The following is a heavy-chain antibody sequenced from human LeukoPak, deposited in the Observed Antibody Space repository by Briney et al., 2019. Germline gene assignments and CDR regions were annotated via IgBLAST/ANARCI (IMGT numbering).Heavy chain of an antibody. Sequence: SETLSLTCTVYGGSFSGYYWSWIRQPPGKGLEWIGEINHSGSTNYNPSLKSRVTISVDTSKNQFSLKLSSVTAADTAVYYCARGGCSSTSCYPGGAKFDYWGQGTLVTVSS. D-gene: IGHD2-2*01. V-gene: IGHV4-34*01. CDR2: INHSGST. CDR3: ARGGCSSTSCYPGGAKFDY. J-gene: IGHJ4*02. CDR1: GGSFSGYY.